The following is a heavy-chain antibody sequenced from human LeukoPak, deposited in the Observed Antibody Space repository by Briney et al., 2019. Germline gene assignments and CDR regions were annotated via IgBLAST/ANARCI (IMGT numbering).Heavy chain of an antibody. CDR1: GYSISSGYY. J-gene: IGHJ6*03. Sequence: TPSETLSLTCTVSGYSISSGYYWGWIRQPPGKGLEWIGTIYHSGTTNYNPSLKSRVTMSVDSSKNQFSLNLSSVTAADTAVYYCARSATGDYMDVWGKGTTVTVSS. D-gene: IGHD2-15*01. V-gene: IGHV4-38-2*02. CDR3: ARSATGDYMDV. CDR2: IYHSGTT.